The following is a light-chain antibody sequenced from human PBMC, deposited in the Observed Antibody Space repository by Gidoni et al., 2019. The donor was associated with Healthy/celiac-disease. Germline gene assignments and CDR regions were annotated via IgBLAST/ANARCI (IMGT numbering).Light chain of an antibody. Sequence: DIQMTQSPSSLSASVGDRVTITCRASQSISSFLNWYQQNPGKAPKLLIYASSSLQSGVPSRFSGSGSGTDFTLTISSLQPEDFATYYCQQSYSTPGSTFXPXTKVDIK. CDR2: ASS. V-gene: IGKV1-39*01. CDR1: QSISSF. J-gene: IGKJ3*01. CDR3: QQSYSTPGST.